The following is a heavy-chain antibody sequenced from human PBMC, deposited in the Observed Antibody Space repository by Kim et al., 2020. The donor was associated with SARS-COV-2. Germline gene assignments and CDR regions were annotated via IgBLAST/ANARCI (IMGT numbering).Heavy chain of an antibody. Sequence: SETLSLTCAVYGGSFSGYYWSWIRQPPGKGLEWIGEINHSGSTNYNPSLKSRVTISVDTSKNQFSLKLSSVTAADTAVYYCARSPSSGYSSSWKRGPNIYFQHWGQGTLVTVSS. D-gene: IGHD6-13*01. CDR2: INHSGST. CDR3: ARSPSSGYSSSWKRGPNIYFQH. J-gene: IGHJ1*01. V-gene: IGHV4-34*01. CDR1: GGSFSGYY.